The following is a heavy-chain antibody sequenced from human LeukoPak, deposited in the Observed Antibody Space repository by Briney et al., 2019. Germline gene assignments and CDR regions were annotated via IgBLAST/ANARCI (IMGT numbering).Heavy chain of an antibody. CDR3: AKNSGDNCYSSVDY. Sequence: HPGRSLRLSCAASGFTFDSYAMHWLRQAPDKGLEWVALTSYDETNKYYADSVKGRFTISRDNSKNTLYLQMNSLRAEDTAVYYCAKNSGDNCYSSVDYWGQGILVTVS. CDR1: GFTFDSYA. D-gene: IGHD2-15*01. CDR2: TSYDETNK. J-gene: IGHJ4*02. V-gene: IGHV3-30-3*02.